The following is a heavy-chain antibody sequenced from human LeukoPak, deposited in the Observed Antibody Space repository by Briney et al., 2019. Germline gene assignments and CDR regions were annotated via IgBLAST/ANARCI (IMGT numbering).Heavy chain of an antibody. Sequence: GESLKISCKGSGYSFTSYWIGWVRQMPGKGLEWMGIIYPGDSDTRYSPSFQGQVTISADKSISTAYLQWSSLKASDTAMYYCAKGNYYGSGSYENLYYYYGMDVWGQGTLVTVSS. CDR1: GYSFTSYW. CDR2: IYPGDSDT. CDR3: AKGNYYGSGSYENLYYYYGMDV. D-gene: IGHD3-10*01. J-gene: IGHJ6*02. V-gene: IGHV5-51*01.